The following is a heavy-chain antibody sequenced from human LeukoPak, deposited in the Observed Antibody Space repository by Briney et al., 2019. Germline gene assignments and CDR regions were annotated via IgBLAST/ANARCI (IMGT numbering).Heavy chain of an antibody. CDR1: GFTFSNFA. Sequence: GGSLRLSCAASGFTFSNFAVSWVRQAPGKGLEWVSAISGSGGSTYYADSVKGRFTISRDNSKNTLYLQMNSLRVEDTAMYYCAKDRSSSWTWTIDYWGQGTLVTVSS. CDR2: ISGSGGST. CDR3: AKDRSSSWTWTIDY. V-gene: IGHV3-23*01. D-gene: IGHD6-13*01. J-gene: IGHJ4*02.